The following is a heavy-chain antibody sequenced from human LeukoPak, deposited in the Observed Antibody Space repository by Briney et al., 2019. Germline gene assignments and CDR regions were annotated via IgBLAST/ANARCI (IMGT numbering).Heavy chain of an antibody. V-gene: IGHV3-30*02. D-gene: IGHD4-17*01. CDR1: GFTFSSYG. CDR2: IRYDGSNK. J-gene: IGHJ6*03. CDR3: AKGGEPAYYYYYMDV. Sequence: PGGSLRLSCAASGFTFSSYGMHWVRQAPGKGLEWVAFIRYDGSNKYYADSVKGRFTISRDNSKNTLYLQMNSLRAEDTAVYYCAKGGEPAYYYYYMDVWGKGTTVTISS.